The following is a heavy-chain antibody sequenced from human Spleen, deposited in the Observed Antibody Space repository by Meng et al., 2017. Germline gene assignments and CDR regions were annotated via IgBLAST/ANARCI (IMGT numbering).Heavy chain of an antibody. D-gene: IGHD6-19*01. Sequence: QPQLQESGPGLVKPSEALSLPCSVSGGPISTSGSYWGWNRQPPGKGLEWIGSIGHSGFTYYTPSLKSRITVSIDTSKNQFSLRLASVTAADTAVYYCVRSSGWVRTGFDPWGQGTLVTVSS. CDR1: GGPISTSGSY. J-gene: IGHJ5*02. CDR3: VRSSGWVRTGFDP. V-gene: IGHV4-39*01. CDR2: IGHSGFT.